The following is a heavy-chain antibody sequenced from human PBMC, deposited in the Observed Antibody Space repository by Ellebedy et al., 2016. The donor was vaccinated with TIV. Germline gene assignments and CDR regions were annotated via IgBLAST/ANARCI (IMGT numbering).Heavy chain of an antibody. J-gene: IGHJ4*02. D-gene: IGHD1-26*01. CDR1: GGSFSSVGLY. V-gene: IGHV4-39*02. Sequence: MPSETLSLTCTVSGGSFSSVGLYWGWIGLPPGMAREWIGHIYYLGRTYQNPSIRSRVTLSVDTSKNLFSLRLSSVTAADTAVYYCARLGATYVDSWGQGTLVTVSS. CDR2: IYYLGRT. CDR3: ARLGATYVDS.